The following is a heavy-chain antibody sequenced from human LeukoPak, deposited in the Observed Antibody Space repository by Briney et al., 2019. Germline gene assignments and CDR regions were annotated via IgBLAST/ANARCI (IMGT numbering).Heavy chain of an antibody. J-gene: IGHJ6*02. Sequence: ASVKVSCKVSGYTLTELSMHWVRQAPGKGLERMGGFDPEDGETIYAQKFQGRVTMTEDTSTDTAYMELSSVRSEDTAVYYCATDTQAGQRYYYYYYGMDVWGQGTTVTVSS. CDR1: GYTLTELS. CDR2: FDPEDGET. D-gene: IGHD3-10*01. CDR3: ATDTQAGQRYYYYYYGMDV. V-gene: IGHV1-24*01.